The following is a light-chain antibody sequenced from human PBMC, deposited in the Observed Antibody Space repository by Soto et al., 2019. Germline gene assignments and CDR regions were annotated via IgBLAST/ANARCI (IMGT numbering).Light chain of an antibody. V-gene: IGLV2-8*01. CDR3: SSFVGSNIFV. Sequence: QSVLTQPPSASGSPGQSVTISCTGTRSDVGRYNYVSWYQLHPGKVPKLLIYEVTKRPSGIPDRFSGSKSGNTASLTVSGLQAEDEADYYCSSFVGSNIFVFXSGTKGTVL. CDR2: EVT. J-gene: IGLJ1*01. CDR1: RSDVGRYNY.